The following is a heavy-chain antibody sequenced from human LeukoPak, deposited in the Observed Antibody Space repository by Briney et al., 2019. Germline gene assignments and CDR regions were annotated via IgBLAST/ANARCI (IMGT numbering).Heavy chain of an antibody. V-gene: IGHV1-69*13. CDR3: ACCSSTSCPTGDSYFDL. CDR1: GGTFSSYA. J-gene: IGHJ2*01. CDR2: IIPIFGTA. Sequence: SVKVSCKASGGTFSSYAISWVRQAPGQGLEWMGGIIPIFGTANYAQKFQGRVTITADESTSTAYMELSSLRSEDTAVYYCACCSSTSCPTGDSYFDLWGRGTLVTVSS. D-gene: IGHD2-2*01.